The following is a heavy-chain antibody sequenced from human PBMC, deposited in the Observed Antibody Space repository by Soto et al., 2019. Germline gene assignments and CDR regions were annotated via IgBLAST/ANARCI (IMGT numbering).Heavy chain of an antibody. CDR3: ARDLRKRFSRFDP. D-gene: IGHD3-3*01. V-gene: IGHV4-31*03. CDR2: IYYSGST. Sequence: QVQLQESGPGLVKPSQTLSLTCTVSGGSISSGGYYWSWIRQHPGKGLEWIGYIYYSGSTYYNPALKSRVTISVDKSKNQFSLKLSSVTAADTAVYYCARDLRKRFSRFDPWGQGTLVTVSS. J-gene: IGHJ5*02. CDR1: GGSISSGGYY.